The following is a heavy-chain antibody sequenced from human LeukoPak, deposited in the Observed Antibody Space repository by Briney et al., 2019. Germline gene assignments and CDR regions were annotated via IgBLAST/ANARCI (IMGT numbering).Heavy chain of an antibody. CDR3: ARDFLTILGAFDI. J-gene: IGHJ3*02. Sequence: PGGSLRLSCAASGFTFSSHNMNWVRQAPGKGLEWISSISSSSNYIYYADSVKSRFTISRDNAKNSLYLQMNSLRAEDTAVYYCARDFLTILGAFDIWGQGTMVTVSS. CDR1: GFTFSSHN. V-gene: IGHV3-21*01. D-gene: IGHD3-9*01. CDR2: ISSSSNYI.